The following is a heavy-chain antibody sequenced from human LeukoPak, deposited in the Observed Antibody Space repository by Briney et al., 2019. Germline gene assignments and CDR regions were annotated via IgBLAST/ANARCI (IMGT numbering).Heavy chain of an antibody. Sequence: GGSLRLSCAASGFTFSSYTMSWVRQAPGKGLEWVSTITTSDGNTYYADPVKGRFTVSRDNSKNTLFLQMNSLRAEDTAVYYCAKDGGLWVSAHWGDSWGRGTLVTVSS. D-gene: IGHD7-27*01. CDR1: GFTFSSYT. CDR2: ITTSDGNT. CDR3: AKDGGLWVSAHWGDS. J-gene: IGHJ4*02. V-gene: IGHV3-23*01.